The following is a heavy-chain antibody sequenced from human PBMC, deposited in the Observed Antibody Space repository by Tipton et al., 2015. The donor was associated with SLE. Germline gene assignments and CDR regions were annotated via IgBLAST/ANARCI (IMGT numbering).Heavy chain of an antibody. J-gene: IGHJ6*03. CDR1: GGSFSGYY. CDR2: INHSGGT. CDR3: ARAPGLDRDYYYYYYMDV. V-gene: IGHV4-34*01. Sequence: TLSLTCAVHGGSFSGYYWSWIRQPPGKGLEWIGEINHSGGTNYNPSLKSRVTISVDTSKNQFSLKLRSVTAADTAVYYCARAPGLDRDYYYYYYMDVWGKGTAVTVSS. D-gene: IGHD3/OR15-3a*01.